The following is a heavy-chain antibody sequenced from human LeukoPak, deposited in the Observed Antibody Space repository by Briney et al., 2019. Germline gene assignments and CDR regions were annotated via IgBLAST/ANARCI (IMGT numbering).Heavy chain of an antibody. Sequence: SETLSLTCIVSGGSIGSISSNNYHWGWIRQPPGKGLEWIGSIYYSGSTYYNPSLKSRVTISVDTSKNQFSLKLSSVTAADTALYYCAREMGVVTAHGIDVWGQGTTVTVSS. CDR3: AREMGVVTAHGIDV. V-gene: IGHV4-39*02. D-gene: IGHD4-23*01. CDR1: GGSIGSISSNNYH. J-gene: IGHJ6*02. CDR2: IYYSGST.